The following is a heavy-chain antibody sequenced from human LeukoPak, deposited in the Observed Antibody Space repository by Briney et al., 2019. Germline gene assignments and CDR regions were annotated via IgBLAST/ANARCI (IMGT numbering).Heavy chain of an antibody. D-gene: IGHD1/OR15-1a*01. V-gene: IGHV3-7*01. J-gene: IGHJ4*02. CDR3: ATEHAY. Sequence: QPGGSLRLSCAASGFAFSDYWMTWIRQAQGKGLEWVANIKQDGSEKYYVDSVKGRFTISRDNAKNSLYLEMNSLRADDTAVYYCATEHAYWGQGTLVTVSS. CDR1: GFAFSDYW. CDR2: IKQDGSEK.